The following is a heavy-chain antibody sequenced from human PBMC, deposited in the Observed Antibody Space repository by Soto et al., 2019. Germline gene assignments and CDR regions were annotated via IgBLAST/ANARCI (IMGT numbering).Heavy chain of an antibody. Sequence: QVQLQESGPGLVKPSQTLSLTCSVSGGSISSGGYYWSWIRRHPGKGLEWIGYIYYSGTTYYNPSLESRVTTSLDTSKNQFSLNLRSVTAADTAVYYCATDHDSSGYYFGYWGQGTLVTVSS. CDR2: IYYSGTT. V-gene: IGHV4-31*03. D-gene: IGHD3-22*01. CDR3: ATDHDSSGYYFGY. CDR1: GGSISSGGYY. J-gene: IGHJ4*02.